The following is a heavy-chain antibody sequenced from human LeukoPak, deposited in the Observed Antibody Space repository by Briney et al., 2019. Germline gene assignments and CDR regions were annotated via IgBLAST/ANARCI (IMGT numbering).Heavy chain of an antibody. CDR1: GFIFNDYG. D-gene: IGHD3-9*01. V-gene: IGHV3-9*01. CDR2: ISWNSGGK. CDR3: AKDTDYYAGLDA. Sequence: GGPLGLSCTASGFIFNDYGMHWARQGPGKGLEWVSGISWNSGGKGYADSVKGRSTISRDNAENALYLQMNSLRTEDTALYYCAKDTDYYAGLDAWGQGTTVTVSS. J-gene: IGHJ6*02.